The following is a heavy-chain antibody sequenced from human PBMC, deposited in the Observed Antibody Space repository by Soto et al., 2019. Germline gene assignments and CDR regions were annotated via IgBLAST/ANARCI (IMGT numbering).Heavy chain of an antibody. Sequence: SETLSLTYTVSGGSISSYYWSWIRQPPGKGLEWIGYIYYSGSTNYNPSLKSRVTISVDTSKNQFSLKLSSVTAADTAVYYCARDRGAAAGSYNWFDPWGQGTLVTVSS. CDR2: IYYSGST. CDR3: ARDRGAAAGSYNWFDP. J-gene: IGHJ5*02. D-gene: IGHD6-13*01. V-gene: IGHV4-59*01. CDR1: GGSISSYY.